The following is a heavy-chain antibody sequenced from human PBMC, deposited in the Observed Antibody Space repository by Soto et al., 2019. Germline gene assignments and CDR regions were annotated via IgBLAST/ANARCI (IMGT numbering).Heavy chain of an antibody. CDR3: VKGSASTRPYYFDY. V-gene: IGHV3-23*01. CDR2: IAGVGGGT. J-gene: IGHJ4*02. Sequence: PGGSLRLSCAGSGFTFTTYVMSWVRQAPGKGLEWVSAIAGVGGGTYYADSVKGRFTISKDNSKNTLYLQMNNLRAEDTALYYCVKGSASTRPYYFDYWGQGTLVTVSS. CDR1: GFTFTTYV. D-gene: IGHD6-6*01.